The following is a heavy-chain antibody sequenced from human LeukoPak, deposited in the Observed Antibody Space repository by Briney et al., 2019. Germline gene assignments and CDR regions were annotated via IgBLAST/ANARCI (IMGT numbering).Heavy chain of an antibody. CDR2: INPNSGGT. Sequence: ASVKVSCKASGYTFTGYYMHWVRQAPGQGLEWMGWINPNSGGTNYAQKFQGRVTMTRDTSISTAYMELSRLRSDDTAVYYCARDFDYGDSGAGYYYYMDVWGKGTTVTVSS. CDR1: GYTFTGYY. J-gene: IGHJ6*03. V-gene: IGHV1-2*02. CDR3: ARDFDYGDSGAGYYYYMDV. D-gene: IGHD4-17*01.